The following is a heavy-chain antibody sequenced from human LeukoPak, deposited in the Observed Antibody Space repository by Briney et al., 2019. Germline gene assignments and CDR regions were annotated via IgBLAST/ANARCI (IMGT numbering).Heavy chain of an antibody. D-gene: IGHD3-22*01. Sequence: PGRSLRLSCTASGFTFGDYAMSWFRQAPGKGLEWVGFIRSKAYGGTTEYAASVKGRFTISSDDSKSIAYLQMNSLKTEDTAVYYCTSNYYYDSSGYLPLAFDIWGQGTMVTVSS. J-gene: IGHJ3*02. CDR1: GFTFGDYA. CDR2: IRSKAYGGTT. CDR3: TSNYYYDSSGYLPLAFDI. V-gene: IGHV3-49*03.